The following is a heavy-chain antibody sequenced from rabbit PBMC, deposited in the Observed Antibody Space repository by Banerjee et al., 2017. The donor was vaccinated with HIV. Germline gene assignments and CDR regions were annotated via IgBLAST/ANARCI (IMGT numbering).Heavy chain of an antibody. V-gene: IGHV1S45*01. J-gene: IGHJ4*01. Sequence: QEQLEESGGGLVKPGASLTLTCKASGFTLSSYWMSWVRQAPGKGLEWIARIDLGGSDNTDYASWAKGRFTGSKTSPTTVTLQMTSLTATDTAMYFCARENYADGAGYYFNLWGPGTLVTVS. CDR1: GFTLSSYW. D-gene: IGHD6-1*01. CDR2: IDLGGSDNT. CDR3: ARENYADGAGYYFNL.